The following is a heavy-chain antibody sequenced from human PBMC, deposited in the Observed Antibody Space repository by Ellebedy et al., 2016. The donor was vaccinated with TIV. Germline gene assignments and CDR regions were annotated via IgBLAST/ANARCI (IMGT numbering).Heavy chain of an antibody. CDR3: ARVPRMGSSWSTPFDY. Sequence: GESLKISCAASGFTFNDYGMHWVRQAPGKGLEWVAVIWYDGSTKYYADSVKGRFTISRDTSKSTLYLQMNSLSDEDTSVYACARVPRMGSSWSTPFDYWGQGTLVTVSS. D-gene: IGHD6-13*01. V-gene: IGHV3-33*01. CDR2: IWYDGSTK. CDR1: GFTFNDYG. J-gene: IGHJ4*02.